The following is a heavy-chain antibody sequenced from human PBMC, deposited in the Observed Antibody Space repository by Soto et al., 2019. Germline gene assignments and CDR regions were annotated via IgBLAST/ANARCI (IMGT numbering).Heavy chain of an antibody. D-gene: IGHD6-13*01. CDR3: ARYRREAGAGYTLDN. V-gene: IGHV4-59*01. J-gene: IGHJ4*02. CDR2: IYYTGST. CDR1: GGSFTDYY. Sequence: SETLSLTCTVSGGSFTDYYWTWIRPPLGKGLEWIGHIYYTGSTSYNPSLKLRVSISVETSKKQISLKVNSMTAADTAVYYCARYRREAGAGYTLDNWGQGILVTVSS.